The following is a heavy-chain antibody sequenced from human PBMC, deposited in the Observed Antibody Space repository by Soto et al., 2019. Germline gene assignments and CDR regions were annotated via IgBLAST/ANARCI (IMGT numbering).Heavy chain of an antibody. CDR1: GFTFSSYG. D-gene: IGHD3-3*01. CDR2: ISYDGSNK. J-gene: IGHJ4*02. CDR3: ATPPPHYDLWSGYYNYFDY. V-gene: IGHV3-30*03. Sequence: LRLSCAASGFTFSSYGMHWVRQAPGKGLEWVAVISYDGSNKYYADSVKGRFTISRDNSKNTLYLQMNSLRAEDTAVYYCATPPPHYDLWSGYYNYFDYWGQGTLSPSPQ.